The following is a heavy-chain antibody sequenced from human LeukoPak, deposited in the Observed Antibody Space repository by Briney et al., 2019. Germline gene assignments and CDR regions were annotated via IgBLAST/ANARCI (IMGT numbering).Heavy chain of an antibody. J-gene: IGHJ4*02. CDR2: INPNSGGT. Sequence: ASVKVPCKASGYTFTGYYMHWVRQAPGQGLEWMGWINPNSGGTNYAQKFQGRVTMTRDTSISTAYMELGRLRSDDTAVYYCARIGYCSSTSCYGWGGNYFDYWGQGTLVTVSS. CDR1: GYTFTGYY. D-gene: IGHD2-2*01. V-gene: IGHV1-2*02. CDR3: ARIGYCSSTSCYGWGGNYFDY.